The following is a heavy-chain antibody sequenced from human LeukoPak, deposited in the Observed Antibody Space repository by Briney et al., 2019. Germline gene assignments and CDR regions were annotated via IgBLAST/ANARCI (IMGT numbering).Heavy chain of an antibody. Sequence: PGGSLRLSCAASGFTFSDYYMSWIRQAPGKGLEWVSYISSSGSTIYYADSVKGRFTISRDNAKNSLYLQMNSLRAEDTAVYYCARERGFMTTVTPFQHWGQGTLVTVSS. V-gene: IGHV3-11*04. CDR2: ISSSGSTI. D-gene: IGHD4-17*01. CDR1: GFTFSDYY. CDR3: ARERGFMTTVTPFQH. J-gene: IGHJ1*01.